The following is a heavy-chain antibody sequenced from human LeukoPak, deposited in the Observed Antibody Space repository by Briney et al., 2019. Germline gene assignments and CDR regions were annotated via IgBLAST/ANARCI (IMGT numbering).Heavy chain of an antibody. V-gene: IGHV4-4*09. D-gene: IGHD2-2*01. J-gene: IGHJ3*02. CDR3: ARHINPAARPFDI. CDR1: GGSISSYY. CDR2: IYTSGST. Sequence: PSETLSLTCTVSGGSISSYYWSWIRQPPGKGLEWIGYIYTSGSTNYNPSLKSRVTISVDTSKNQFSLKLSSVTAADTAVYYCARHINPAARPFDIWGQGTMVTVSS.